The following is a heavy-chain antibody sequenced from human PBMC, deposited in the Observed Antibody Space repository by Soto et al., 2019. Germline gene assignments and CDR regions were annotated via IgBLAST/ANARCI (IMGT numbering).Heavy chain of an antibody. Sequence: SVKVSCKASGGTFSSYAISWVRQAPGQGLEWMGGIIPIFGTANYAQKFQGRVTITADESTSTAYMELSSLRSEDTAVYYCARDTSITGTPGGGNWFDPRGQGTLVTVSS. CDR3: ARDTSITGTPGGGNWFDP. J-gene: IGHJ5*02. V-gene: IGHV1-69*13. CDR2: IIPIFGTA. D-gene: IGHD1-7*01. CDR1: GGTFSSYA.